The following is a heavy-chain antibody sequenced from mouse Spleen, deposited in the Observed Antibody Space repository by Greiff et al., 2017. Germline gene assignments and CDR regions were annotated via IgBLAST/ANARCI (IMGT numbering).Heavy chain of an antibody. D-gene: IGHD2-3*01. J-gene: IGHJ2*01. CDR2: INPNNGGT. CDR1: GYTFTDYY. CDR3: ARLGYYEGDY. V-gene: IGHV1-26*01. Sequence: EVQLQQSGPELVKPGASVKISCKASGYTFTDYYMNWVKQSHGKSLEWIGDINPNNGGTSYNQKFKGKATLTVDKSSSTAYMELRSLTSEDSAVYYCARLGYYEGDYWGQGTTLTVSS.